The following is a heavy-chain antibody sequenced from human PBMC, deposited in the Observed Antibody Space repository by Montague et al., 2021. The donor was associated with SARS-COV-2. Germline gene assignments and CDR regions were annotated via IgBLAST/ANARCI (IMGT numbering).Heavy chain of an antibody. V-gene: IGHV4-34*01. CDR2: INHSGST. CDR3: ARGPGGVIILAIYYYCGMDD. CDR1: GGSFSGYY. J-gene: IGHJ6*02. D-gene: IGHD3-3*01. Sequence: SETLSLTCAVYGGSFSGYYWSWIRQPPGKGLDWIGEINHSGSTNYNPSLKSRVTISVDTSKNQFSLKLSSVTAAATAVYFCARGPGGVIILAIYYYCGMDDWGQGTTVTVSS.